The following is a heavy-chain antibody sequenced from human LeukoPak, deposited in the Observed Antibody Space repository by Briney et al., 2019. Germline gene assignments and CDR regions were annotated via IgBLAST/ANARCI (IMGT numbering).Heavy chain of an antibody. CDR2: MNPNSGNT. CDR1: GYTFTSYY. J-gene: IGHJ6*02. V-gene: IGHV1-8*02. CDR3: ARISGWYYYYYYGMDV. D-gene: IGHD6-19*01. Sequence: GASVKVSCKASGYTFTSYYMHWVRQAPGQGLEWMGWMNPNSGNTGYAQKFQGRVTMTRNTSISTAYMELSSLRSEDTAVYYCARISGWYYYYYYGMDVWGQGTTVTVSS.